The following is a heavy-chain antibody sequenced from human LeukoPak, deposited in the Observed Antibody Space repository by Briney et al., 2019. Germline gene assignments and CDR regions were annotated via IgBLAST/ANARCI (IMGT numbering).Heavy chain of an antibody. D-gene: IGHD3-16*01. J-gene: IGHJ5*02. Sequence: PGGSLRLSCAASGFTFSSYWMHWVRQVPGKGLVWVSRINSDGSSTSYADSVKGRFTISRDNAKNSLYLQMNSLRAEDTAVYYCVVGAAEDWFDPWGQGILVTVSS. CDR2: INSDGSST. CDR3: VVGAAEDWFDP. V-gene: IGHV3-74*01. CDR1: GFTFSSYW.